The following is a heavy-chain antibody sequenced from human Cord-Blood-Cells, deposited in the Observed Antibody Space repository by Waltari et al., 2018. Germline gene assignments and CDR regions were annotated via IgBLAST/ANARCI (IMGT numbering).Heavy chain of an antibody. D-gene: IGHD3-10*01. CDR1: VFTCSSYS. CDR2: ISSSSSTI. V-gene: IGHV3-48*02. J-gene: IGHJ6*03. CDR3: AREVGYYGSGSYYYYYYMDV. Sequence: ELQLVESGRGLVQPGGSLRLSCSASVFTCSSYSMNWFRLGPGTGLEWVWYISSSSSTIYYADSVKGRFTISRDNAKNSLYLQMNSLRDEDTAVYYCAREVGYYGSGSYYYYYYMDVWGKGTTVTVSS.